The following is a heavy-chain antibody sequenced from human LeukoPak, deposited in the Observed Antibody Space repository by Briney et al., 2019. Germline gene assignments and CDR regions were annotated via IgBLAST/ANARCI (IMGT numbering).Heavy chain of an antibody. CDR1: GYTFTSYG. D-gene: IGHD2-15*01. CDR3: ASSPDCSGGSRYRYYYYGMDV. J-gene: IGHJ6*02. CDR2: ISAYNGNT. Sequence: ASVKVSCKASGYTFTSYGISWVRQAPGQGLEWMGWISAYNGNTNYAQKLQGRVTMTTDTSTSTAYMELRSLRSDDTAVYYCASSPDCSGGSRYRYYYYGMDVWGQGTTVTVSS. V-gene: IGHV1-18*01.